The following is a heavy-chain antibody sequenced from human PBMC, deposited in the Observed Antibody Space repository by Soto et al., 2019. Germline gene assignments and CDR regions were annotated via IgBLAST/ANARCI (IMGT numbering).Heavy chain of an antibody. CDR2: MNEDGGTT. V-gene: IGHV3-74*01. D-gene: IGHD3-10*01. J-gene: IGHJ6*02. CDR1: GFTFSRYW. CDR3: ASDLSGRADV. Sequence: GGSLRLSCAASGFTFSRYWMHWGRQAPGKGLVWVSRMNEDGGTTDYADSVKGRFTISRDNAKNTLYLQMNSLRVEDTAVYYCASDLSGRADVWGQGTTVTVSS.